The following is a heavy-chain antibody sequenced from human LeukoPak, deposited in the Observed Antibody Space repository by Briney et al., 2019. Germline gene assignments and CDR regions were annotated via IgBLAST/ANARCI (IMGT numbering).Heavy chain of an antibody. CDR1: RGSLSMGGYS. Sequence: PLQTLSLTCAVSRGSLSMGGYSWSWVRQPPGKCLEWIGYIYHSGSPYYNPALQSRDTISVDSSKHQCSLKLSSVTAADTAVYYCARYGEGWFDPWGQETLVTVSS. D-gene: IGHD4-17*01. CDR3: ARYGEGWFDP. V-gene: IGHV4-30-2*01. CDR2: IYHSGSP. J-gene: IGHJ5*02.